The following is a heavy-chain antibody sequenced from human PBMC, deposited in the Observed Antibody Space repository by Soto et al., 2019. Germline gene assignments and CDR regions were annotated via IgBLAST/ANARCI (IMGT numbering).Heavy chain of an antibody. V-gene: IGHV4-4*02. CDR1: SDSIAGENW. D-gene: IGHD6-25*01. CDR3: ARVFSSGSGWIYSFDF. J-gene: IGHJ4*02. CDR2: IFHTGGT. Sequence: QVQLQESGPGLVKPSETLSLTCTVSSDSIAGENWWSWVRQPPGMGLEWIGEIFHTGGTNYNPSLKSRGTMEVDKSENQFSLKLISAAAADPAVYYCARVFSSGSGWIYSFDFWGQATLVSVSS.